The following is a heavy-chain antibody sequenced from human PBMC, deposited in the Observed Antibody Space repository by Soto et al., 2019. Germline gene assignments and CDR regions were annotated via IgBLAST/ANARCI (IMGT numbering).Heavy chain of an antibody. J-gene: IGHJ4*02. Sequence: SVKVSCKASGGTFSIYAISWVRQAPGQGHEWMGEIIPIFGTANYAQKFQGRVTITADESTSTAYMELSSLRSEDTAVYYCASTLRYDSSGYPPDYWGQGTLVTVSS. CDR2: IIPIFGTA. D-gene: IGHD3-22*01. CDR3: ASTLRYDSSGYPPDY. V-gene: IGHV1-69*13. CDR1: GGTFSIYA.